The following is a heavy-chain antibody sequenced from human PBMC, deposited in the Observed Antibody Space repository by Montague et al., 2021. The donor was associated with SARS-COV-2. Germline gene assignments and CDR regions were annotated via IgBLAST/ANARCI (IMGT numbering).Heavy chain of an antibody. J-gene: IGHJ3*02. V-gene: IGHV4-59*02. CDR3: ARETMTADAFDI. CDR1: GASVGSSD. Sequence: SETLSLTCTVSGASVGSSDWGWIRQSPGKGPEWIGYFSSVGSTDYNPSLKSRATISSDTSKNQFSLKVRSVTAADTAVYYCARETMTADAFDIWGQGTMVTVSS. D-gene: IGHD1-14*01. CDR2: FSSVGST.